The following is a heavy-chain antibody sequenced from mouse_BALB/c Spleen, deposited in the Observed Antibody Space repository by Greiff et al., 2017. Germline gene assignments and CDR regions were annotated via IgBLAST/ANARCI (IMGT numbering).Heavy chain of an antibody. J-gene: IGHJ4*01. CDR1: GFTFSDAW. CDR2: IRSKANNHAT. V-gene: IGHV6-6*01. CDR3: TGSTTVVATDYAMDY. D-gene: IGHD1-1*01. Sequence: EVKLVESGGGLVQPGGSMKLSCAASGFTFSDAWMDWVRQSPEKGLEWVAEIRSKANNHATYYAESVKGRFTISRDDYKSSVYLQMNSLRAEDTGIYYWTGSTTVVATDYAMDYWGQGTSVTVSS.